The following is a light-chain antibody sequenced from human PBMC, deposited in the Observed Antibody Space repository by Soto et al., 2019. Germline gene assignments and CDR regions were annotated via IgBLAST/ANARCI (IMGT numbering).Light chain of an antibody. CDR2: DTS. V-gene: IGLV7-46*01. J-gene: IGLJ2*01. CDR3: LLSYSGARGV. Sequence: QAVVTQEPSLTVSPGGTATLTCGSSTGAVTSGHYPYWFQQKPGQAPRTLIYDTSNKHSWTPARFSGSLLGGKAALTLSGAQREDEAEYYCLLSYSGARGVFGGGTKLTVL. CDR1: TGAVTSGHY.